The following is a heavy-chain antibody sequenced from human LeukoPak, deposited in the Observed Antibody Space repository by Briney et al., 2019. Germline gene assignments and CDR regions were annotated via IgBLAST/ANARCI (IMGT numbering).Heavy chain of an antibody. CDR2: IGRSSTYT. J-gene: IGHJ4*02. Sequence: PGGSLRLSCAASGFTFSDNFMSWIRQAPGKGLEWVSYIGRSSTYTNYADSVKGRFTISRDNAKNSLYLQMNSLRAEDTAVYYCARYIAAAGTKYFDTWGQGTLVTVSS. D-gene: IGHD6-13*01. V-gene: IGHV3-11*03. CDR3: ARYIAAAGTKYFDT. CDR1: GFTFSDNF.